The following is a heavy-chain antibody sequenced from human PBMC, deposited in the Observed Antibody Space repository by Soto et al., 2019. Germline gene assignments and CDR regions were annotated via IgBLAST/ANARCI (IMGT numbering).Heavy chain of an antibody. D-gene: IGHD2-2*02. J-gene: IGHJ6*02. CDR2: IYYSGST. Sequence: QLQLQESGPGLVKPSETLSLTCSVSGGSVSSSSYYWGWIRQPPGKGLEWIGSIYYSGSTYYNPSLKSRVTISVDTSKNQFSLKLSSVTAADTAVYYCARHVLVPAAIGGMDVWGQGTTVTVSS. V-gene: IGHV4-39*01. CDR1: GGSVSSSSYY. CDR3: ARHVLVPAAIGGMDV.